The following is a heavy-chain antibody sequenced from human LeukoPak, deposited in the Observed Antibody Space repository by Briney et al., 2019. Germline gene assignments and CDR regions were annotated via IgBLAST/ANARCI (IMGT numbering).Heavy chain of an antibody. CDR3: TLEGRIGDPSFSFDY. CDR2: IRSKANSYAT. D-gene: IGHD2-21*02. V-gene: IGHV3-73*01. Sequence: GGSLRLSCATSGFTFSGSAMHWVRQAPGQGLEWVGRIRSKANSYATAYAASVKGRFTISRDDSKNTAYLQMNSLKTEDTAVYYCTLEGRIGDPSFSFDYWGQGTLVTVSS. J-gene: IGHJ4*02. CDR1: GFTFSGSA.